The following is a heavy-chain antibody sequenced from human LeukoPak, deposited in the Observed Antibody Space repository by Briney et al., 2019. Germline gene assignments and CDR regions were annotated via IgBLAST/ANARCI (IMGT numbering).Heavy chain of an antibody. CDR1: GFSFADYA. V-gene: IGHV3-23*01. Sequence: PGGSLRLSCAASGFSFADYAMIWVRQAPGKGLEWVSGISGSGGSTFYADSVRGRFTISRDNSKNTVFLQMSSLGAEDSAFYYCAKGRGGWGPGYYYSMDVWGRGTTVTISS. D-gene: IGHD3-16*01. CDR3: AKGRGGWGPGYYYSMDV. J-gene: IGHJ6*03. CDR2: ISGSGGST.